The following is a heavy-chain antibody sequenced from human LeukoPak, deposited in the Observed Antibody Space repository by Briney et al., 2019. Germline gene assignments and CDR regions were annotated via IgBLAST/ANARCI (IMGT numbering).Heavy chain of an antibody. CDR1: GYTFTGYY. D-gene: IGHD2-2*01. Sequence: ASVKVSCKASGYTFTGYYMHWVRQAPGQGLEWMGWINPNSGGTNYAQKFQGRVTMTRDTSISTAYMELSRLGSDDTAVYYCARDDPRDIVGVPAAYTLTGWFDPWGQGTLVTVSS. J-gene: IGHJ5*02. V-gene: IGHV1-2*02. CDR3: ARDDPRDIVGVPAAYTLTGWFDP. CDR2: INPNSGGT.